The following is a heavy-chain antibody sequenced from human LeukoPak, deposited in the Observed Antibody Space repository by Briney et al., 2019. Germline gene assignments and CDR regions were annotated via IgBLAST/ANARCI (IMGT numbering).Heavy chain of an antibody. J-gene: IGHJ6*03. CDR3: ARWQLWSSHYYYYMDV. CDR2: INHSGST. Sequence: SETLSLTCAVYGGSFSGYYWSWIRQPPGKGLDWIGEINHSGSTNYNPSLKSRVTISVDTSKNQFSLKLSSVTAADTAVYYCARWQLWSSHYYYYMDVWGKGTTVTVSS. CDR1: GGSFSGYY. V-gene: IGHV4-34*01. D-gene: IGHD5-18*01.